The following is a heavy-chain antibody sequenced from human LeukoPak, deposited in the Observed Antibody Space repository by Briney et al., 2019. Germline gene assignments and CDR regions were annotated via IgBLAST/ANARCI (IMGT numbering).Heavy chain of an antibody. D-gene: IGHD5-18*01. CDR1: GYTFTSYA. V-gene: IGHV1-18*01. J-gene: IGHJ6*03. CDR3: ARSDGYNYGYNFYYFYYMDV. Sequence: EASVKVSCKASGYTFTSYAITWVRQAPGQGLEWMGWISAYNGNTNYAQNLQGRVTMTRDTSIATAYMELRRLTSDDTAVYYCARSDGYNYGYNFYYFYYMDVWGKGTTVTVSS. CDR2: ISAYNGNT.